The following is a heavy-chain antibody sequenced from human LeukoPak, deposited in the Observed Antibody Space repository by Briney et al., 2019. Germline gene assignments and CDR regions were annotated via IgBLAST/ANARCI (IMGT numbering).Heavy chain of an antibody. CDR3: ARRRDGYNLWDFYWFDP. V-gene: IGHV5-51*01. Sequence: GESLKISCKGSGYSFTSYWIGWVRQMPGKGLEWMGIIYPGDSDTRYSPSFQGQVTISADKSISTAYLQWSSLKASDTAMYYCARRRDGYNLWDFYWFDPWGQGTLVTVSS. CDR2: IYPGDSDT. D-gene: IGHD5-24*01. J-gene: IGHJ5*02. CDR1: GYSFTSYW.